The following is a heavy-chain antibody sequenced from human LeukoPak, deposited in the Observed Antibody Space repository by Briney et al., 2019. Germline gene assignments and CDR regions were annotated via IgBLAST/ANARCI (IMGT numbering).Heavy chain of an antibody. V-gene: IGHV1-2*02. CDR2: INPKSGGT. J-gene: IGHJ5*02. CDR3: ARAGGRSWFDP. CDR1: GYSFTDKY. Sequence: GASVKVSCKASGYSFTDKYLHWVRQAPGQGLEWMGWINPKSGGTNYAQKFQGRVTMTTDTSMTTAHMEVSRLTPDDTAVYYCARAGGRSWFDPWGPGTLVTVSS.